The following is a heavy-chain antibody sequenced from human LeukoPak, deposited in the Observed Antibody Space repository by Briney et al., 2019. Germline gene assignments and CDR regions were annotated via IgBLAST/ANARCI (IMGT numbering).Heavy chain of an antibody. D-gene: IGHD5-24*01. Sequence: GASVKVSCKASGYTFTSYGISWVRQAPGQGLEWMGWISAYNGNTNYAQKLQGRVTMTRDTSTSTVYMELSSLRSEDTAVYYCARMATIVEAFDYWGQGTLVTVSS. CDR2: ISAYNGNT. V-gene: IGHV1-18*01. CDR1: GYTFTSYG. J-gene: IGHJ4*02. CDR3: ARMATIVEAFDY.